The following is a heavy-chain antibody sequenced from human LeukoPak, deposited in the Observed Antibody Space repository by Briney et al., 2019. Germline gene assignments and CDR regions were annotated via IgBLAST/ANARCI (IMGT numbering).Heavy chain of an antibody. CDR3: ARGARGSGTASDY. J-gene: IGHJ4*02. Sequence: PGGSLRLSCAASGFTFSSYWMHWVRQAPGKGLVWVSRINSDGSSTNYADSAKGRFTISRDNAKNTLHLQMNSLRAEDTAVYYCARGARGSGTASDYWGQGTLVTVSS. D-gene: IGHD3-10*01. CDR2: INSDGSST. CDR1: GFTFSSYW. V-gene: IGHV3-74*01.